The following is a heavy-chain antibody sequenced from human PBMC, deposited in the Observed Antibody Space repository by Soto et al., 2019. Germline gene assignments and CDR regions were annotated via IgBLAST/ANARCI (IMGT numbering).Heavy chain of an antibody. CDR2: IYYSGST. V-gene: IGHV4-39*01. CDR3: ARHRSWNDVSSYNWFDP. CDR1: GGSISSSSYY. D-gene: IGHD1-1*01. Sequence: SETLSLTCTVSGGSISSSSYYWGWIRQPPGKGLEWIGSIYYSGSTYYNPSLKSRVTISVDTSKNQFSLKLSSVTAADTAVYYCARHRSWNDVSSYNWFDPWGQGTLVTVSS. J-gene: IGHJ5*02.